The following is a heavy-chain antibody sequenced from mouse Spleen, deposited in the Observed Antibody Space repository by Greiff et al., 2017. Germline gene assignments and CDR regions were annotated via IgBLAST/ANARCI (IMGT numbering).Heavy chain of an antibody. CDR3: ARLITTGDY. V-gene: IGHV5-9-3*01. CDR2: ISSGGSYT. Sequence: EVQGVESGGGLVKPGGSLKLSCAASGFTFSSYAMSWVRQTPEKRLEWVATISSGGSYTYYPDSVKGRFTISRDNAKNTLYLQMSSLRSEDTAMYYCARLITTGDYWGQGTTLTVSS. J-gene: IGHJ2*01. D-gene: IGHD2-4*01. CDR1: GFTFSSYA.